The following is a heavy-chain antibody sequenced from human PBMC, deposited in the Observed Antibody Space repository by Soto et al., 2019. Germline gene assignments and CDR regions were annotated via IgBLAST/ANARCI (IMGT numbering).Heavy chain of an antibody. CDR1: GGTFSSYA. CDR2: IIPIFGTA. CDR3: AREETWIQLWFGAFDI. V-gene: IGHV1-69*06. D-gene: IGHD5-18*01. J-gene: IGHJ3*02. Sequence: QVQLVQSGAEVKKPGSSVKVSCKASGGTFSSYAISWVRQAPGQGLEWMGGIIPIFGTANYAQKFQGRVTITADKPPSTAYMELSSLRSEDTAVYYCAREETWIQLWFGAFDIWGQGTMVTVSS.